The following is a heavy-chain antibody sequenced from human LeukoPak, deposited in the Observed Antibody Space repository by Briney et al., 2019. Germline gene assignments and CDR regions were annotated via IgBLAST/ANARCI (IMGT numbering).Heavy chain of an antibody. D-gene: IGHD3-3*01. V-gene: IGHV1-18*01. J-gene: IGHJ4*02. Sequence: ASVKVSCKASGYTFTSYGISWVRQAPGQGLEWMGWISAYNGNTNYAQKLQGRVTMTTDTSTSTAYMELRSLRSDDTAVYYCATDSDFWSGYLLDYWGQGTLVTVSS. CDR1: GYTFTSYG. CDR2: ISAYNGNT. CDR3: ATDSDFWSGYLLDY.